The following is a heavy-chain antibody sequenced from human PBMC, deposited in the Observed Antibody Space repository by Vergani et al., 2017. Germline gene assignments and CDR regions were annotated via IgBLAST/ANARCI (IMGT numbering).Heavy chain of an antibody. J-gene: IGHJ4*02. CDR3: ARVGYDYVWGTYRSYYFDY. Sequence: QVQLQESGPGLVKPSETLSLICTVSGGSISSNYWSWIRQPPGKGLEWIGYIYYSGSTSYNPSLKSRVTILIDTSKNQFSLRLSSVTAADTAVYYCARVGYDYVWGTYRSYYFDYWGQGTLVTVSS. CDR1: GGSISSNY. V-gene: IGHV4-59*01. D-gene: IGHD3-16*02. CDR2: IYYSGST.